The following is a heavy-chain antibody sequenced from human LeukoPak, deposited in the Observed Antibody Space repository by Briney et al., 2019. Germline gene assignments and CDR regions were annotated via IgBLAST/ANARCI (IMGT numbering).Heavy chain of an antibody. CDR1: GGSISSYY. CDR2: ISYSGST. D-gene: IGHD6-19*01. J-gene: IGHJ2*01. V-gene: IGHV4-59*01. Sequence: PSETLSLTCTVPGGSISSYYWSWIRQPPGKGLEWVGYISYSGSTNYNPSLKSRVTISVDTSKNQFSLKLSSVSAADTAIYYCARAGGYSSGWSRPAPGYFDFWGRGTLVTVSS. CDR3: ARAGGYSSGWSRPAPGYFDF.